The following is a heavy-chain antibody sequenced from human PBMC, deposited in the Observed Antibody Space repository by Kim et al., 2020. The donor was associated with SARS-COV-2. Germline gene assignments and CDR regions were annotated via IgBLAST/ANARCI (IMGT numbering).Heavy chain of an antibody. CDR1: GGSISSYY. V-gene: IGHV4-59*01. CDR3: AREDISAAMDP. CDR2: IYYSGST. J-gene: IGHJ5*02. Sequence: SETLSLTCTVSGGSISSYYWSWIRQPPGKGLEWIGYIYYSGSTNYNPSLKSRVTISVDTSKNQFSLKLSSVTAADTAVYYCAREDISAAMDPWGQGTLVTVSS. D-gene: IGHD2-2*01.